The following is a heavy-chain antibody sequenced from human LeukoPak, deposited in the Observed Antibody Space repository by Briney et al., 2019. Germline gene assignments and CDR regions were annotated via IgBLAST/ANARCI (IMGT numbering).Heavy chain of an antibody. CDR1: GGSFSGYY. CDR2: INHSGST. V-gene: IGHV4-34*01. J-gene: IGHJ4*02. D-gene: IGHD3-3*01. Sequence: PSETLSLTCAVYGGSFSGYYWSWIRQPPGKGLEWIGEINHSGSTNYNPSLKSRVTISVDTSKNQFSLKLSSVTAADTAVYYCARVNFWSGYFLDYWGQGTQVTVSS. CDR3: ARVNFWSGYFLDY.